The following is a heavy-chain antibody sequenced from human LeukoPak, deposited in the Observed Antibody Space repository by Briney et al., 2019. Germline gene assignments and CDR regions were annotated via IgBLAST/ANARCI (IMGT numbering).Heavy chain of an antibody. CDR3: ARDGVGYYDSSGYYYFQH. D-gene: IGHD3-22*01. V-gene: IGHV1-2*02. CDR2: INPNSGGT. CDR1: GYTFTGYY. J-gene: IGHJ1*01. Sequence: ASVKVSCKASGYTFTGYYMHWVRQATGQGLEWMGWINPNSGGTNYAQKFQGRVTMTRDTSISTAYMELSRLRSDATAVYYCARDGVGYYDSSGYYYFQHWGQGTLVTVSS.